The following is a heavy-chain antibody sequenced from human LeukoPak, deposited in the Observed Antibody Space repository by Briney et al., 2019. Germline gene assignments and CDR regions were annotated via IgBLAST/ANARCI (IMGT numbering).Heavy chain of an antibody. V-gene: IGHV3-48*04. CDR3: ARDRGGSYSAIDY. Sequence: PGGSLRLSCAASGFTFSSYSMNWVRQASGKGLEWVSFISSSSSTIYYADSVKGRFTISRDNAKNSLYLQMNSLRAEDTAVYYCARDRGGSYSAIDYWGQGTLVTVSS. CDR1: GFTFSSYS. CDR2: ISSSSSTI. J-gene: IGHJ4*02. D-gene: IGHD1-26*01.